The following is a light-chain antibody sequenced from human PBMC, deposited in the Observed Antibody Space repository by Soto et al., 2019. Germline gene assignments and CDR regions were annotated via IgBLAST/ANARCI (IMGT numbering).Light chain of an antibody. CDR1: QSVSSY. V-gene: IGKV3-15*01. CDR2: GPS. Sequence: EIVMTQSPATLSVSPGERATLFCRASQSVSSYLAWYQQKPGQAPRLLIYGPSTRATGIPARFSGSGSGTEFTLTVSSLPSEDFAVYYCQQYYNWPLTFGGGTKVEVK. CDR3: QQYYNWPLT. J-gene: IGKJ4*01.